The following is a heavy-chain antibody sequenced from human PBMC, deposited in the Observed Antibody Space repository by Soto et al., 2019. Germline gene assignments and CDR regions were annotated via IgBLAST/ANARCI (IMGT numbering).Heavy chain of an antibody. D-gene: IGHD2-15*01. Sequence: PGGSLRLSCAASGFPLSSYGMHWVRQATGKGLDWVAVIWYDGSNKDYADSVKGRFIISRDNCKNTLYLQMNSLRAEDTAVYYCARPLHTSGSCYPGGGTNLFYLWGQGTLVTVSS. J-gene: IGHJ5*02. CDR2: IWYDGSNK. CDR3: ARPLHTSGSCYPGGGTNLFYL. CDR1: GFPLSSYG. V-gene: IGHV3-33*01.